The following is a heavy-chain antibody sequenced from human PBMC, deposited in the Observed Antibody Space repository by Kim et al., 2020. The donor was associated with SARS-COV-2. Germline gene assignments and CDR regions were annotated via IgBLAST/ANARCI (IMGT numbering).Heavy chain of an antibody. CDR2: INPSGGST. CDR3: ARSFGGSGSYYNVHYYYGMDV. J-gene: IGHJ6*02. CDR1: GYTFTSYY. Sequence: ASVKVSCKASGYTFTSYYMHWVRQAPGQGLEWMGIINPSGGSTSYAQKFQGRVTMTRDTSTSTVYMELSSLRSEDTAVYYCARSFGGSGSYYNVHYYYGMDVWGQGTTVTVSS. V-gene: IGHV1-46*01. D-gene: IGHD3-10*01.